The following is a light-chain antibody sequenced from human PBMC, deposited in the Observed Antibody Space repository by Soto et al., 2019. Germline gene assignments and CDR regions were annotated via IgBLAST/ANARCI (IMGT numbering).Light chain of an antibody. CDR2: DAS. V-gene: IGKV3-15*01. Sequence: LVMTHSPTTLSVSPWQRTTLSFRSTQIVGSCLAWYQQKPGQVSRLLIYDASSRASGIPARFSGSGSGTAFTLTISSLEPEDFAVYYCQQYGSSPVTFGQGTKVDNK. CDR3: QQYGSSPVT. J-gene: IGKJ1*01. CDR1: QIVGSC.